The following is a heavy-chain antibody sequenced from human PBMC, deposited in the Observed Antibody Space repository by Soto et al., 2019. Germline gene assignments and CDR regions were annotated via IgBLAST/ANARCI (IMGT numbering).Heavy chain of an antibody. Sequence: QVQLVQSGAEVKKPGSSVKVSCKVSGGTFSSYPISWVRRAPGQGLEWMGGIVPIFRRTDYAQKFQGRVTITADESTSTAHMELSSQRSDDTAVYYRAKVDGYEGTSGSLDYWGQGTPVT. CDR3: AKVDGYEGTSGSLDY. CDR1: GGTFSSYP. J-gene: IGHJ4*02. V-gene: IGHV1-69*01. D-gene: IGHD5-12*01. CDR2: IVPIFRRT.